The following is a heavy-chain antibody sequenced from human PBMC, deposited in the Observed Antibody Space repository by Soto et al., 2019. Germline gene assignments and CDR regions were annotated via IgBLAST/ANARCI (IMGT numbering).Heavy chain of an antibody. CDR3: ARARWYDAFDV. V-gene: IGHV4-38-2*01. Sequence: SETLSLTCAVSGLFISSGNYWGWIRKPPGKGLEWIGSIFHGGNTYYNPSLKSRVTISVDMSKNQFSLKLNSVTAADTAVYYCARARWYDAFDVWGQGTVVTVSS. CDR2: IFHGGNT. CDR1: GLFISSGNY. D-gene: IGHD2-15*01. J-gene: IGHJ3*01.